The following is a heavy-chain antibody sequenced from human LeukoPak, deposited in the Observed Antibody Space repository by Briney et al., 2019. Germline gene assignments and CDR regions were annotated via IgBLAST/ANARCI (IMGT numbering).Heavy chain of an antibody. Sequence: GGSLRLSCAASGLTFSSYWMSWVRQAPGKGLEWVANIKQDGSEKYYVDSVKGRFTISRDNAKNSLYLQMNSLRAEDTAVYYCAKGNGDYINWFDPWGQGTLVTVSS. CDR3: AKGNGDYINWFDP. J-gene: IGHJ5*02. CDR2: IKQDGSEK. D-gene: IGHD4-17*01. V-gene: IGHV3-7*03. CDR1: GLTFSSYW.